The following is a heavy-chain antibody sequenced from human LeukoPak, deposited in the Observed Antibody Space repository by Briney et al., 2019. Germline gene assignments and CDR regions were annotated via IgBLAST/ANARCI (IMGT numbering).Heavy chain of an antibody. CDR1: GGSIRGTDLF. CDR2: IHSTGNS. V-gene: IGHV4-39*01. D-gene: IGHD2-15*01. J-gene: IGHJ6*02. Sequence: SETLSLTCTVSGGSIRGTDLFWGWIRQLPGTGLEWIGNIHSTGNSFCNPSLKSRVTISVDTSKNQFSLRLSSVTAADTAAYYCEKDSHLDVWGHGTTVTVSS. CDR3: EKDSHLDV.